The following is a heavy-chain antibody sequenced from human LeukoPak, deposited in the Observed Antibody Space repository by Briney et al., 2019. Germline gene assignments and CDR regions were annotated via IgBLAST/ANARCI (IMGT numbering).Heavy chain of an antibody. CDR3: ARGRGRWTRLAEYFQH. CDR1: GGSFSGYY. J-gene: IGHJ1*01. Sequence: SETLSLTCAVYGGSFSGYYCSWIRQPPGKGLEWIGEINHSGSTNYNPSLNSRVTISVDTSKNQFSLKLSSVTAADTAVYYCARGRGRWTRLAEYFQHWGQGTLVTVSS. V-gene: IGHV4-34*01. D-gene: IGHD1-1*01. CDR2: INHSGST.